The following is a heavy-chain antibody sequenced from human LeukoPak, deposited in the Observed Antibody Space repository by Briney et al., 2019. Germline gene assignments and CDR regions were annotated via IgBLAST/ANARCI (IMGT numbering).Heavy chain of an antibody. CDR3: ARTRYTVDDALDI. Sequence: GGSLRLSCAASGFTVSSNYMSWVRQAPGKGLEWVSFIYSGGSTYYADSVKGRFTISRDNSKNTLCLQMKSLRAEDTAVYYCARTRYTVDDALDIWGQGTMVTVSS. CDR2: IYSGGST. V-gene: IGHV3-66*01. J-gene: IGHJ3*02. CDR1: GFTVSSNY. D-gene: IGHD4-23*01.